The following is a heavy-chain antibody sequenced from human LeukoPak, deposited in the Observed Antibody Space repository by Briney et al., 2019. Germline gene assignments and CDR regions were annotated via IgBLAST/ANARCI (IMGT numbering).Heavy chain of an antibody. CDR3: VRDLVFVWTPGDDFDF. Sequence: SGGSLRLSCAASGFAFSAYWVHWVRQAPGKGLEWVSRINEDATTISYADSVKGRFIISRDNSKKSLYLQMNNLRAEDTAVYYCVRDLVFVWTPGDDFDFWGQGTLVTVSS. CDR2: INEDATTI. CDR1: GFAFSAYW. D-gene: IGHD3-16*01. V-gene: IGHV3-74*01. J-gene: IGHJ4*02.